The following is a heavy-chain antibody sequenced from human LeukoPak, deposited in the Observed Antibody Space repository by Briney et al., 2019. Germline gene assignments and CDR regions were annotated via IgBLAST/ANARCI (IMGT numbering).Heavy chain of an antibody. J-gene: IGHJ4*02. CDR1: GFTFDDYA. CDR2: ISWNSGSI. V-gene: IGHV3-9*01. Sequence: GGSLRLSCAASGFTFDDYAMHWVRQAPGKGLEWVSGISWNSGSIGYADSVKGRFTISRDNAKNSLYLQMNSLRAEDTALYYCAKDKVNGVAATTAWFAYWGQGTLGTVSS. CDR3: AKDKVNGVAATTAWFAY. D-gene: IGHD2-15*01.